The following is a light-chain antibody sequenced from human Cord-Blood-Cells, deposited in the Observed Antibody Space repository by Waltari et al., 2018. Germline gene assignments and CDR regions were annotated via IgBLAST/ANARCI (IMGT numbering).Light chain of an antibody. CDR1: QSVSSN. CDR3: QQYNNWQT. V-gene: IGKV3-15*01. Sequence: EIVMTQSLATLSVSPGERATLSCRASQSVSSNLAWYQQKPGQAPRLLIYGASTRATGIPARFSGSGSGTEFTLTISSLQSEDFAVYYCQQYNNWQTFGQGTKVEIK. CDR2: GAS. J-gene: IGKJ1*01.